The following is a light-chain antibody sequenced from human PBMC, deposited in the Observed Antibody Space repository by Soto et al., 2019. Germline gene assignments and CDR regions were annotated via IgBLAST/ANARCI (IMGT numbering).Light chain of an antibody. J-gene: IGLJ3*02. V-gene: IGLV2-14*01. Sequence: QSALTQPASVSGSPGQSITISCTGTSSDVGGYNFVSWYQQHPGKAPKLMIYEVNNRPSGVSHRFSGSKSGNTASLTISGLQAEDEADYYCSSWTSSTTQVLGGGTKVTAL. CDR1: SSDVGGYNF. CDR3: SSWTSSTTQV. CDR2: EVN.